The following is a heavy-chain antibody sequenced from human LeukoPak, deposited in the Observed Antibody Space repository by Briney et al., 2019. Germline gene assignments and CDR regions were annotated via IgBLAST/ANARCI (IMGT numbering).Heavy chain of an antibody. D-gene: IGHD5-24*01. CDR2: IYYSGST. CDR1: GFTFSSYW. V-gene: IGHV4-39*07. J-gene: IGHJ4*02. Sequence: GSLRLSCAASGFTFSSYWMSWVRQPPGKGLEWIGSIYYSGSTYYNPSLKSRVTISVDTSKNQFSLKLSSVTAADTAVYYCARESSWRYFDYWGQGTLVAVSS. CDR3: ARESSWRYFDY.